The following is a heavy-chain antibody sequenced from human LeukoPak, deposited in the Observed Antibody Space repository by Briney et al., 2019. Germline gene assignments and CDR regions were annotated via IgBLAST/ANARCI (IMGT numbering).Heavy chain of an antibody. CDR2: FDPEDGET. CDR3: ATVTSSWRYYYYYGMDV. D-gene: IGHD6-13*01. V-gene: IGHV1-24*01. Sequence: ASVKVSCKVSGYTLTELSMHWVRQAPGKGLEWMGGFDPEDGETIYAQKFQGRVTMTEDTSTDTAYMELSSLRSEDTAVYYCATVTSSWRYYYYYGMDVWGQGTTVTVSS. J-gene: IGHJ6*02. CDR1: GYTLTELS.